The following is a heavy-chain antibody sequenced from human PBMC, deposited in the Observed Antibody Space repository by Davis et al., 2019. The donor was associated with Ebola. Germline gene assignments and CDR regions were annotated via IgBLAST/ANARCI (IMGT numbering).Heavy chain of an antibody. CDR3: AASAGTVGKFDF. J-gene: IGHJ4*02. D-gene: IGHD1-14*01. Sequence: AASVKVSCKAFGFTFSASAVQWVRQARGQRLEWIGSIVVGSGNTSYAQQFRQRLTMTRDMSTSTVYMELRSLRFDDTAVYYCAASAGTVGKFDFWGQGTVVTVS. CDR2: IVVGSGNT. CDR1: GFTFSASA. V-gene: IGHV1-58*01.